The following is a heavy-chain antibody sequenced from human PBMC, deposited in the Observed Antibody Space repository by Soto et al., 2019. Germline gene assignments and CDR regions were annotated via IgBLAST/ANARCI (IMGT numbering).Heavy chain of an antibody. V-gene: IGHV3-33*01. CDR2: IWNDGTNQ. Sequence: QVQLVESGGGVVQPGQSLRLSCVASGFTFSSYGMDWVRQAPGKGLEWVAIIWNDGTNQNYGDSVKGRFFISRDNGKNTVYLHMNNLRVEDTALYYCARGGLTVAALPFDYWGQGTRVTVSS. CDR1: GFTFSSYG. CDR3: ARGGLTVAALPFDY. D-gene: IGHD6-19*01. J-gene: IGHJ4*02.